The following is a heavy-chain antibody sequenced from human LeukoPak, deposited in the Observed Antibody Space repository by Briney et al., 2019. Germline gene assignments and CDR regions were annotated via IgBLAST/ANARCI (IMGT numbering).Heavy chain of an antibody. CDR1: GYSISSGYY. CDR2: IYHSGST. CDR3: ARGPPTLTTSDFDY. J-gene: IGHJ4*02. D-gene: IGHD4-11*01. Sequence: SETLSLTCDVSGYSISSGYYWGWIRQPPGKGLEWIGNIYHSGSTYYNPSLKSRVTISVDTSKNQFSLKLGPVTAADTAVYYCARGPPTLTTSDFDYWGQGTLVTVSS. V-gene: IGHV4-38-2*01.